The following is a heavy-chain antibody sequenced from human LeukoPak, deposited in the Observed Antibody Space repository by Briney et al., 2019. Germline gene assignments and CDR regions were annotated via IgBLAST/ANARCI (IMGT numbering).Heavy chain of an antibody. CDR3: HIYDSGSRPPFNY. CDR1: GFTFSSYE. Sequence: GGSLRLSCAASGFTFSSYEMNWVCQAPGKGLEWVSYINSAGSTIYYADSVKGRFTISRDNAKNSLYLQMNSLRAEDTALYYCHIYDSGSRPPFNYWGQGTLVTVSS. V-gene: IGHV3-48*03. CDR2: INSAGSTI. D-gene: IGHD3-10*01. J-gene: IGHJ4*02.